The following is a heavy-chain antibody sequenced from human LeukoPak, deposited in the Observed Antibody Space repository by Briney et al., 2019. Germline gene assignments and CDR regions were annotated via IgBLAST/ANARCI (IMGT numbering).Heavy chain of an antibody. V-gene: IGHV4-59*08. CDR3: ARHSIWFGELFPYLDI. CDR2: IYYSGST. CDR1: GGSISSHY. D-gene: IGHD3-10*01. J-gene: IGHJ3*02. Sequence: SETLSLTCTVSGGSISSHYWSWIRQPPGKGLEWIGYIYYSGSTNYNPSLKSRVTISVDTSKNQFSLKLSSVTAADTAVYYCARHSIWFGELFPYLDIWGQGTMVTVSS.